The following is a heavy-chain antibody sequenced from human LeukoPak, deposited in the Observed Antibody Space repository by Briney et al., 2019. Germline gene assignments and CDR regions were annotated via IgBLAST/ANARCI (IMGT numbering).Heavy chain of an antibody. CDR3: AKARAGYSGSYFDY. J-gene: IGHJ4*02. CDR1: GFTFSSYS. D-gene: IGHD1-26*01. CDR2: ISSSSSYI. V-gene: IGHV3-21*04. Sequence: GGSLRLSCAASGFTFSSYSMNWVRQAPGKGLEWVSSISSSSSYIYYADSVKGRFTISRDNSKNTLYLQMNSLRAEDTAVYYCAKARAGYSGSYFDYWGQGTLVTVSS.